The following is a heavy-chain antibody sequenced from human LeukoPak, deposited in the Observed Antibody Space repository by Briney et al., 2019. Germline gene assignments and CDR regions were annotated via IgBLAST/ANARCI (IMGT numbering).Heavy chain of an antibody. J-gene: IGHJ4*02. Sequence: VASVKVSCKASGYTFTSYYMHWVRQAPGQGLEWMRIINPSGGSTSYAQKFQGRVTMTRDTSTSTVYMELSSLRSEDTAVYYCARGSIDDILTGYYSRYYFDYWGQGTLVTVSS. CDR1: GYTFTSYY. V-gene: IGHV1-46*01. CDR3: ARGSIDDILTGYYSRYYFDY. CDR2: INPSGGST. D-gene: IGHD3-9*01.